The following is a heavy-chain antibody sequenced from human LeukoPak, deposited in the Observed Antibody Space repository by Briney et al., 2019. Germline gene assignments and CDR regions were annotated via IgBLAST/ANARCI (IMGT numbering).Heavy chain of an antibody. CDR2: INPNSGGT. V-gene: IGHV1-2*02. J-gene: IGHJ4*02. D-gene: IGHD4-17*01. Sequence: ASVKVSCKASGYTFTGYYMHWVRQAPGQGLEWMGWINPNSGGTNYAQKFQGRVTMTRDTSISTAYMELSRLRSDDTAVHYCAREWGYGDYVLDYWGQGTLVTVSS. CDR1: GYTFTGYY. CDR3: AREWGYGDYVLDY.